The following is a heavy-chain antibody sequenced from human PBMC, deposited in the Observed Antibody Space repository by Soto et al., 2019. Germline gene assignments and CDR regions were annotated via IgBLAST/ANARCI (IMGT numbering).Heavy chain of an antibody. CDR3: AGSMVRGVITFDY. J-gene: IGHJ4*02. CDR2: INDRGRT. D-gene: IGHD3-10*01. CDR1: GGSSSSYY. V-gene: IGHV4-59*03. Sequence: PSETLSLTCTVSGGSSSSYYWSWIRQAPGKGLEWIGYINDRGRTNHNPSLKSRVTISVDTSKNQFSLKLSSVTAADTAVYYCAGSMVRGVITFDYWGQGTLVTVSS.